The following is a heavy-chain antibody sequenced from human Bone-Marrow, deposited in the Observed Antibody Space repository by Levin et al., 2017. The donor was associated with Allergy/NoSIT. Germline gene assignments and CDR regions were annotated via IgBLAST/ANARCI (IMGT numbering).Heavy chain of an antibody. J-gene: IGHJ4*02. CDR1: GFPFNTYG. D-gene: IGHD2/OR15-2a*01. Sequence: GGSLRLSCAGSGFPFNTYGMSWVRQAPGKGLEWVSSIGGSHPGTYYADSVKGRFTISRDISKSTLYLHMNSLRAEDTAVYYCAAPIEAGGGWYFFDYWGQGIEVTVSS. V-gene: IGHV3-23*01. CDR2: IGGSHPGT. CDR3: AAPIEAGGGWYFFDY.